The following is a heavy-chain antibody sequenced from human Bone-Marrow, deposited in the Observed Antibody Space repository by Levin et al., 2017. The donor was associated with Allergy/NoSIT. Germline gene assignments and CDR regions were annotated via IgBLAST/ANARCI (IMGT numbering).Heavy chain of an antibody. CDR3: ARNVAATGDFDY. Sequence: AASVKVSCKASGYIFTSYDINWVRQATGQGLEWVGWMNPNSGGTGYAQEFQGRVTLTRDTSTSTAYMELSSLRSEDTAVYYCARNVAATGDFDYWGQGTPVTVSS. CDR2: MNPNSGGT. CDR1: GYIFTSYD. J-gene: IGHJ4*02. D-gene: IGHD7-27*01. V-gene: IGHV1-8*01.